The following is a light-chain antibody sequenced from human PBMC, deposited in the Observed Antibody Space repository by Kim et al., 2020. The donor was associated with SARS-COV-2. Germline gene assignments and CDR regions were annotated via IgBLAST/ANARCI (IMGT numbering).Light chain of an antibody. CDR2: GAS. J-gene: IGKJ2*01. V-gene: IGKV3-20*01. Sequence: PGERATLSCRTSQSVISSSLAWYQQKPGQAPRLLIYGASSRATGIPDRFSGSGSGTDFTLTISRLEPEDFAVYYCQQYDNSPYPFGQGTKLEI. CDR1: QSVISSS. CDR3: QQYDNSPYP.